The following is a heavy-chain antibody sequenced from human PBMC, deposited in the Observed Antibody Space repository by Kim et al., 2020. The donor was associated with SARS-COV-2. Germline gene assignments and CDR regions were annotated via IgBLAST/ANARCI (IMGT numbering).Heavy chain of an antibody. Sequence: SETLSLTCAVFGGSFSDYYWSWIRQPPGKGLEWIGEINHSGSTNYNPSLKSRVTISVVTSKNQFSLKLSSVTAADTAVYYCARGGPSDYHYWYFDLWGRGTLVTVSS. V-gene: IGHV4-34*01. J-gene: IGHJ2*01. CDR3: ARGGPSDYHYWYFDL. CDR2: INHSGST. D-gene: IGHD3-16*01. CDR1: GGSFSDYY.